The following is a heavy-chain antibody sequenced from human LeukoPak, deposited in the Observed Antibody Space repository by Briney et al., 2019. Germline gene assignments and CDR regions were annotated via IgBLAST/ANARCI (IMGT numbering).Heavy chain of an antibody. CDR1: GFTVSSNY. D-gene: IGHD4-23*01. Sequence: GGSLRLSCAASGFTVSSNYMSWVRQAPGKGLEWVSSISSSSSYIYYADSVKGRFTISRDNAKNSLYLQMNSLRAEDTAVYYCARTYYGGNSGWGQGTLVTVSS. CDR2: ISSSSSYI. V-gene: IGHV3-21*01. J-gene: IGHJ4*02. CDR3: ARTYYGGNSG.